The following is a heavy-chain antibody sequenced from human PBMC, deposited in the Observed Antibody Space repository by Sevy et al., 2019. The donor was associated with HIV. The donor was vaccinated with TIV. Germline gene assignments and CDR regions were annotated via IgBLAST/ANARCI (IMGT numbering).Heavy chain of an antibody. CDR2: INSDGSST. CDR3: AREGGYSSGWYVGAFEI. CDR1: GFTFSSYW. V-gene: IGHV3-74*01. J-gene: IGHJ3*02. Sequence: GGSLRLSCAASGFTFSSYWMHWVRQAPGKGLVWVSRINSDGSSTSYADSVKGRFTISRDNAKNTLYLQMNSLRAEDTAVYYCAREGGYSSGWYVGAFEIWGLGTMVTVSS. D-gene: IGHD6-19*01.